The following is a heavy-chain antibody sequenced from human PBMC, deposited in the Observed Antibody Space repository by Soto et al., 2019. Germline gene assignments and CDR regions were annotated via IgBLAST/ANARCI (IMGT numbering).Heavy chain of an antibody. CDR2: IYYSGST. J-gene: IGHJ4*02. D-gene: IGHD4-17*01. V-gene: IGHV4-59*01. CDR3: ARDSYYGDYFGAGPGFDY. CDR1: GGSISSYY. Sequence: QVQLQESGPGLVKPSETLSLTCTVSGGSISSYYWSWIRQPPGKGLEWIGYIYYSGSTNYNPSLKSRVTISVDTSKNQFSLKLSSVTAADTAVYYCARDSYYGDYFGAGPGFDYWGQGTLVTVSS.